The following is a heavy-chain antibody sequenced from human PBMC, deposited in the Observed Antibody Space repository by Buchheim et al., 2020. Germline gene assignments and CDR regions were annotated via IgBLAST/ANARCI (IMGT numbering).Heavy chain of an antibody. CDR2: ISSSSSTI. CDR1: GFTFSSYS. Sequence: EVQLVESGGGLVQPGGSLRLSCAASGFTFSSYSMNWVRQAPGKGLEWVSYISSSSSTIYYADSVKGRFTISRDNAKNSLYLKMNSLRAEDTAVYYCARGRGTVFGNYYGMDVWGQGTT. CDR3: ARGRGTVFGNYYGMDV. D-gene: IGHD4-17*01. J-gene: IGHJ6*02. V-gene: IGHV3-48*01.